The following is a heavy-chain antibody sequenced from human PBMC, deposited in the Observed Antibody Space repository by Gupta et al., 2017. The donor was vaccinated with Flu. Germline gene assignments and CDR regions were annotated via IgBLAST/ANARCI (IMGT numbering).Heavy chain of an antibody. CDR3: TRGKNDFWGGSDAFEI. Sequence: QVQLEQSRGEVKKPGTPVKVSCKASGYNFISYGINCVRQAPGQRPGGMGWSSTESGDTNFAKNLQGRVTMTADKSASTVYMELRSLRSDDTAVYYCTRGKNDFWGGSDAFEIWGQGTMLNVSS. CDR1: GYNFISYG. V-gene: IGHV1-18*01. D-gene: IGHD3-3*01. J-gene: IGHJ3*02. CDR2: SSTESGDT.